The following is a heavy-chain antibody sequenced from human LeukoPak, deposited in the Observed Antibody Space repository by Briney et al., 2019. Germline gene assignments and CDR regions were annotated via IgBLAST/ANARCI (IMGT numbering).Heavy chain of an antibody. J-gene: IGHJ4*01. V-gene: IGHV4-59*01. CDR2: IYYVDST. Sequence: SETLSLTCTVSGVSITNYFWNWIRQSPGKALEWIGFIYYVDSTNYNPSLKSRVTISLDTSTNQFSLELNSVTAADTAVYYCARTSGYDYHFDFWGQGSLVTVSS. D-gene: IGHD5-12*01. CDR3: ARTSGYDYHFDF. CDR1: GVSITNYF.